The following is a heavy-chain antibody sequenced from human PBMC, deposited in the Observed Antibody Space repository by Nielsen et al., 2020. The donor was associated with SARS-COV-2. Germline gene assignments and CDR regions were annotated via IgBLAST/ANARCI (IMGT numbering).Heavy chain of an antibody. D-gene: IGHD5-24*01. J-gene: IGHJ4*02. CDR1: GFAFSTYW. Sequence: GGSLRLSCAASGFAFSTYWMHWVRQAPGKGLVWVARIYNDGSITNYADSVTGRFTISRDNAGNTLYLQMDSLGAEDTAVYYCACRRDGYNYDTFWGQGTLVTVSS. CDR2: IYNDGSIT. V-gene: IGHV3-74*01. CDR3: ACRRDGYNYDTF.